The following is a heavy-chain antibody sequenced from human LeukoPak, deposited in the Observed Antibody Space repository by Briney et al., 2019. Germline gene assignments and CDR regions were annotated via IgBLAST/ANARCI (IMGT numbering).Heavy chain of an antibody. CDR2: IYHSGSS. V-gene: IGHV4-38-2*01. Sequence: SETLSLTCAVSGYSISSGYYWGWIRQPPGKGLEWIGSIYHSGSSYHNPSLKSRVTISEDTSKNQFSLNLTSVTAADTAVYYCARVPRGIAARPYYFDYWGEGTLVTVSS. J-gene: IGHJ4*02. CDR1: GYSISSGYY. CDR3: ARVPRGIAARPYYFDY. D-gene: IGHD6-6*01.